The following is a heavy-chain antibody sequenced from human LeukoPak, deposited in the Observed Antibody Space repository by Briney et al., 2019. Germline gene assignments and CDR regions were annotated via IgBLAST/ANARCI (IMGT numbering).Heavy chain of an antibody. CDR2: IYYSGST. D-gene: IGHD3-10*01. Sequence: SSETLSLTCTVSGGSISSYYWSWIRQPPGKGLEWIGYIYYSGSTYYNPSLKSRVTISVDTSKNQFSLKLSSVTAADTAVYYCARDSPTYGSGSYFDYWGQGTLVTVSS. J-gene: IGHJ4*02. CDR3: ARDSPTYGSGSYFDY. V-gene: IGHV4-59*12. CDR1: GGSISSYY.